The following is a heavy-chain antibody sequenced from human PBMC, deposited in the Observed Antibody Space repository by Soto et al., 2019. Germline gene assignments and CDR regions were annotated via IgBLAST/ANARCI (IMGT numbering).Heavy chain of an antibody. Sequence: GGSLRLSCAASGFSFSDYYMNWIRQAPGKGLEWISYISSSGTYTNYADSVRGRFTMSRDSAKNSLYLQMDGLRAEDTAVYYCARAKLVVEGRFDYWGQGTLVTVSS. D-gene: IGHD3-22*01. J-gene: IGHJ4*02. CDR2: ISSSGTYT. CDR1: GFSFSDYY. CDR3: ARAKLVVEGRFDY. V-gene: IGHV3-11*06.